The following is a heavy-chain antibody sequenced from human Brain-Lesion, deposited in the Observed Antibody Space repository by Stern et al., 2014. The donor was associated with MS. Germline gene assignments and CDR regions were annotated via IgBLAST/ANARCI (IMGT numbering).Heavy chain of an antibody. CDR2: IFNSGST. D-gene: IGHD2-2*01. V-gene: IGHV4-61*02. CDR3: ARGRVVPGFQYYATDV. CDR1: GGSISSGGYY. Sequence: QVKLQESGPGLVKPSQTLSLSCTVSGGSISSGGYYWSWIRQPAGKGLEWIGRIFNSGSTRYNPSLKSRVTISIATSKTQFSLRLNSMTAADTAVYYCARGRVVPGFQYYATDVWGQGTTVIVSS. J-gene: IGHJ6*02.